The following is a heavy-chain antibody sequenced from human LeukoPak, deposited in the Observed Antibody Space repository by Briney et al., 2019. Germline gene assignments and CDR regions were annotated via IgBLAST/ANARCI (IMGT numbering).Heavy chain of an antibody. D-gene: IGHD2-15*01. CDR1: GGTFSSYA. J-gene: IGHJ4*02. V-gene: IGHV1-69*01. Sequence: GSSVKVSCKASGGTFSSYAISWVRQAPGQGLEWMGGIIPIFGTANYAQKFQGRVTITADESTSTAYMELSSLRSEDTAVYYCARELRYCSGGSCYTTGFFDYWGQGTLVTVSS. CDR3: ARELRYCSGGSCYTTGFFDY. CDR2: IIPIFGTA.